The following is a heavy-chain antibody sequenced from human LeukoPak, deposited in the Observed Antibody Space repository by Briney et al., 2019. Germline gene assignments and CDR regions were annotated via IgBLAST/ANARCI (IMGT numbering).Heavy chain of an antibody. Sequence: SETLSLTCTVSGGSISSGDYYWSWIRQPPGKGLEWIGYIYYSGSTYYNPSLKSRVTISVDTSKNQFSLKLSSVTAADTAVYYCARVPTQQLVRGFAFDYWGQGTLVTVSS. V-gene: IGHV4-30-4*08. CDR1: GGSISSGDYY. D-gene: IGHD6-13*01. CDR3: ARVPTQQLVRGFAFDY. CDR2: IYYSGST. J-gene: IGHJ4*02.